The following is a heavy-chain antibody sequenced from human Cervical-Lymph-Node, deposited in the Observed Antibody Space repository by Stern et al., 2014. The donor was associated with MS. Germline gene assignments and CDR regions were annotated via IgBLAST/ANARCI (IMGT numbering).Heavy chain of an antibody. J-gene: IGHJ4*02. CDR2: ISAVGGNK. V-gene: IGHV3-30-3*01. CDR1: GFTFSSYA. D-gene: IGHD4/OR15-4a*01. Sequence: QVPLVQSGGGVVQPGTSLRLSCTVSGFTFSSYAFPWVRQAPGKGLEWVAVISAVGGNKYYAESVKGRITISRDNSKNTLYVEMNSLRVEDSAVYYCARRPKGGAIDHWGQGTLVIVSS. CDR3: ARRPKGGAIDH.